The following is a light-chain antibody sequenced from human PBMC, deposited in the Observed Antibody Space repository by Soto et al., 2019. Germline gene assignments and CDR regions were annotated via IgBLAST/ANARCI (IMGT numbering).Light chain of an antibody. CDR1: QSVTRY. CDR3: QQRSYWPPT. J-gene: IGKJ1*01. V-gene: IGKV3-11*01. Sequence: EIVLTQSPATLSLSPGERATLSCRVSQSVTRYLSWYQQKGGQAPRLLIYDASNRATGIPARFSGSGSGTDFTLTISSLEPEDFAVYYCQQRSYWPPTFGQGTKVEIK. CDR2: DAS.